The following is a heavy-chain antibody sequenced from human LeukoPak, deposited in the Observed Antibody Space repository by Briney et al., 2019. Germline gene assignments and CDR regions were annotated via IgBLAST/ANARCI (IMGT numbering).Heavy chain of an antibody. D-gene: IGHD3-10*01. V-gene: IGHV4-59*08. CDR2: IYYTGIT. Sequence: SETLSLTCSVSGGSIISYYWSWIRQPPGKGPEWIGYIYYTGITKYSPSLTSRVTISVDTSKNQFSLKLTSVTAADTAVYYCTRHAPVPVIGHGMGVWGQGTTVTVSS. CDR1: GGSIISYY. J-gene: IGHJ6*02. CDR3: TRHAPVPVIGHGMGV.